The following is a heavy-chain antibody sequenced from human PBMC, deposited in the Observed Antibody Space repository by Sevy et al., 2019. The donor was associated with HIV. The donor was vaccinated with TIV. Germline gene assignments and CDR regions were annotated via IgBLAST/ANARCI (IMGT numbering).Heavy chain of an antibody. J-gene: IGHJ4*02. CDR1: GGSVSSGSYY. Sequence: SETLSLTCTVSGGSVSSGSYYWSWIRQPPGKGLEWIGYIYNSGSTIYNPSLKSRVTISVDTSKNQFSLKLSSVTAADTAVYYCARFPYGDYVNYFDYWGQRTLVTVSS. V-gene: IGHV4-61*01. CDR3: ARFPYGDYVNYFDY. D-gene: IGHD4-17*01. CDR2: IYNSGST.